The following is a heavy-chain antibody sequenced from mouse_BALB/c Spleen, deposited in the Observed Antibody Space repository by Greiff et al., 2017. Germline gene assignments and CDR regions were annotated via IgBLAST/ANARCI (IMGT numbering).Heavy chain of an antibody. V-gene: IGHV5-17*02. J-gene: IGHJ2*01. D-gene: IGHD4-1*01. Sequence: EVQLVESGGGLVQPGGSRKLSCAASGFTFSSFGMHWVRQAPEKGLEWVAYISSGSSTIYYADTVKGRFTISRDNPKNTLFLQMTSLRSEDTAMYYCASLGGLFDYWGQGTTLTVSS. CDR3: ASLGGLFDY. CDR1: GFTFSSFG. CDR2: ISSGSSTI.